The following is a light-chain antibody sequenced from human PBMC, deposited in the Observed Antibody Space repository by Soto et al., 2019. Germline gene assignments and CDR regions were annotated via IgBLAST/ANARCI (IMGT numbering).Light chain of an antibody. V-gene: IGLV2-8*01. Sequence: QSALTQPPSASGSPGQSVTFSCTGTSSDVGTYDYVSCYQQYPGKAPKLLIYGITRRPSRDPDRFSGSKSGNTAAVTVSGLPADDEAYYYCSSYAGRSMYVFGTGTKVTVL. CDR3: SSYAGRSMYV. J-gene: IGLJ1*01. CDR1: SSDVGTYDY. CDR2: GIT.